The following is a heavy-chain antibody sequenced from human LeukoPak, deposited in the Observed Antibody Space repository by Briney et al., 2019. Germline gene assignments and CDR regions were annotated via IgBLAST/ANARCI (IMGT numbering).Heavy chain of an antibody. CDR3: ATREFSFESRTDY. J-gene: IGHJ4*02. CDR2: FDPEDGET. Sequence: ASVKVSCKVSGYTLTELSMHWVRQAPGKGLEWMGGFDPEDGETIYAQKFQGRVTMTEDTSTDTAYMELSSLRSEDTAVYYCATREFSFESRTDYWGQGTLSPSPQ. D-gene: IGHD3-3*01. CDR1: GYTLTELS. V-gene: IGHV1-24*01.